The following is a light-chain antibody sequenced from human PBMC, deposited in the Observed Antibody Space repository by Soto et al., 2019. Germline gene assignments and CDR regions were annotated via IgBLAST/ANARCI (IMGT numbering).Light chain of an antibody. V-gene: IGKV3-15*01. CDR1: QSVSSN. Sequence: EIVRTQSPATLSVSPGERATLSCRASQSVSSNLAWYQQKPGQAPRLLIYGASTRATGIPARFSGSGSGTEFTLTISSLQSEDFAVYYCHQYNNWPMYTCGQSTKLEIK. J-gene: IGKJ2*01. CDR3: HQYNNWPMYT. CDR2: GAS.